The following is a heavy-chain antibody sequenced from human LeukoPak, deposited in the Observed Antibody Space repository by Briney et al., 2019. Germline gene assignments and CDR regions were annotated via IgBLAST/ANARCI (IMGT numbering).Heavy chain of an antibody. V-gene: IGHV3-23*01. CDR1: GFTFGDYA. D-gene: IGHD5-12*01. CDR3: AKDDAWLRYAC. CDR2: ISPSGDIT. Sequence: QAGGSLRLSCTASGFTFGDYAMSWVRQAPGKGLEWVSGISPSGDITYYADSVKGRFTVSRDNFKNTLYLQMNSLRTEDTAVYFCAKDDAWLRYACWGPGTLVTVSS. J-gene: IGHJ4*02.